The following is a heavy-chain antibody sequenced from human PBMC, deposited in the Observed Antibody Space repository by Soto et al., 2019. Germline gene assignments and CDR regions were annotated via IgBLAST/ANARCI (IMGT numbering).Heavy chain of an antibody. Sequence: GGSLRLSCAASGFTFSSYAMSWVRQAPGKRLEWVSAISGSGGSTYYADSVKGRFTISRDNAKNTLYLQMSSLRAEDTAVYYCAKGGWAVGTYYYYYGMDVWGQETTVTVSS. CDR2: ISGSGGST. V-gene: IGHV3-23*01. D-gene: IGHD1-26*01. CDR3: AKGGWAVGTYYYYYGMDV. J-gene: IGHJ6*02. CDR1: GFTFSSYA.